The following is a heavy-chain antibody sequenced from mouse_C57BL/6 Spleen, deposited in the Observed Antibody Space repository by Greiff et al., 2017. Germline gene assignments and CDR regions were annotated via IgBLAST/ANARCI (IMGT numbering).Heavy chain of an antibody. J-gene: IGHJ2*01. Sequence: VQLVESGAELARPGASVKLSCKASGYTFTSYGISWVKQRTGQGLEWIGEIYPRSGNTYYNEKFKGKATLTADKSSSTAYMELRSLTSEDSAVYFCANYDYDEGGYWGKGTTLTGAS. CDR3: ANYDYDEGGY. CDR2: IYPRSGNT. D-gene: IGHD2-4*01. V-gene: IGHV1-81*01. CDR1: GYTFTSYG.